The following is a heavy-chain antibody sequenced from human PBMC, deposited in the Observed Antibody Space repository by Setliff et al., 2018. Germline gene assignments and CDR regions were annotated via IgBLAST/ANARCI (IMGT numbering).Heavy chain of an antibody. CDR1: GYTFNSYG. D-gene: IGHD2-21*02. CDR2: ISCYDGNT. CDR3: ARVRPCGGDCSTGVGGPYYFDH. J-gene: IGHJ4*02. V-gene: IGHV1-18*01. Sequence: ASVKVSCKASGYTFNSYGISWVRQAPGQGLEWMGWISCYDGNTRYARKIRGRVTMTTDTSTTTAYMELRSLTSDDTAVYYCARVRPCGGDCSTGVGGPYYFDHWGQGTLVTVS.